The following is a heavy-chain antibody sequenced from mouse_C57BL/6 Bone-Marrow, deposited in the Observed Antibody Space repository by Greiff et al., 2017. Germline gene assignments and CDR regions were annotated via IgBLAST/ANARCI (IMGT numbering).Heavy chain of an antibody. D-gene: IGHD1-1*01. CDR2: IDPDDGDT. J-gene: IGHJ4*01. Sequence: VQLQQSGAELVRPGASVKLSCTASGFNIKDYYMHWVKQRPEQGLEWIGRIDPDDGDTEYAPKFQGKATMTADPSSNTAYLQLSSLTSEDTAVYYFTTRFGYYGRYYAMDYWGQGTSVTVS. CDR1: GFNIKDYY. CDR3: TTRFGYYGRYYAMDY. V-gene: IGHV14-1*01.